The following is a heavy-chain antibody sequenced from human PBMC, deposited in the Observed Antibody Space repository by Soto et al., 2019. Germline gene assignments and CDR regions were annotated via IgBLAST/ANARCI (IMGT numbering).Heavy chain of an antibody. J-gene: IGHJ6*02. CDR3: STLHCGDGVCYYFHYAMDV. D-gene: IGHD2-21*01. CDR2: IKSKTDGGTT. Sequence: PGGSLRLSCAASGFTFSDAWMNWVRQAPGKGLEWVGRIKSKTDGGTTDYAAPVKGRFTISRDDSKNTLYLQMNSLKTEDTAVYYCSTLHCGDGVCYYFHYAMDVWGQGTTVTVSS. V-gene: IGHV3-15*07. CDR1: GFTFSDAW.